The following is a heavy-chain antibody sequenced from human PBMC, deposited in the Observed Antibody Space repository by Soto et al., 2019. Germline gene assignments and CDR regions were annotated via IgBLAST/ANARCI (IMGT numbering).Heavy chain of an antibody. CDR2: ISGSGGGT. V-gene: IGHV3-23*01. CDR3: ATQWLFFAFDI. D-gene: IGHD6-19*01. J-gene: IGHJ3*02. CDR1: GFTFSSYA. Sequence: EVQLLESGGGLVQPGGSLRLSCAASGFTFSSYAMSWVCQAPGKGLEWVSAISGSGGGTYYADSVKGRFTISRDNSKNTLYLQLTSLRAEDTAVYYCATQWLFFAFDIWGQGTMVTVSS.